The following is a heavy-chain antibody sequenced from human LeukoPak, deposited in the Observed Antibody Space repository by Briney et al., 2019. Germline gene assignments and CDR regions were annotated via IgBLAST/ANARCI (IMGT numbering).Heavy chain of an antibody. CDR1: GYTFIGYY. J-gene: IGHJ4*02. CDR3: ARDLGSGWIIVDY. D-gene: IGHD6-19*01. CDR2: INPNSGGT. V-gene: IGHV1-2*02. Sequence: ASVKVSCKASGYTFIGYYIHLVRQAPGQGLEWIGWINPNSGGTNSAQKFQGRVTLTRDTSISTAYLELSSLRSDDTAVYYCARDLGSGWIIVDYWGQGTLVTVSS.